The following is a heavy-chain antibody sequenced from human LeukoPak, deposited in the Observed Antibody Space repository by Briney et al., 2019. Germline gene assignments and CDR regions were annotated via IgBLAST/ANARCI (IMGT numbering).Heavy chain of an antibody. CDR2: IRYDGSNK. D-gene: IGHD6-19*01. CDR3: AKATAVAGQTKYWYFDL. J-gene: IGHJ2*01. CDR1: GFTFSSYG. Sequence: PPGGSLRLSCAASGFTFSSYGMSWVRQAPGKGLEWVAFIRYDGSNKYYADSVKGRFTISRDNSKNTLYLQMNSLRAEDTAVYYCAKATAVAGQTKYWYFDLWGRGTLVTVSS. V-gene: IGHV3-30*02.